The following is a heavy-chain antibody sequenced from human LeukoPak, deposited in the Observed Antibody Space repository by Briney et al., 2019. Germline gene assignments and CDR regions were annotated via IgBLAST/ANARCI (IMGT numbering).Heavy chain of an antibody. CDR3: ARSSYYGSGSPIDY. Sequence: PGGSLRLSCAASGFTVSSNYMSWVRQAPGKGLEWVSVIYSGGSTYYADSVKGRFTISRDNPKNTLYLQMNSLRAEDTAVYYCARSSYYGSGSPIDYWGQGTLVTVSS. J-gene: IGHJ4*02. CDR1: GFTVSSNY. D-gene: IGHD3-10*01. CDR2: IYSGGST. V-gene: IGHV3-53*01.